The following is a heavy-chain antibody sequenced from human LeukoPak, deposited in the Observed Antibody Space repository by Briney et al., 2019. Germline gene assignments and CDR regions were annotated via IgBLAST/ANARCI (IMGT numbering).Heavy chain of an antibody. CDR1: GYTFTTDY. J-gene: IGHJ3*02. CDR2: INPSGGST. Sequence: ASVKVSCKASGYTFTTDYIHWVRQAPGQGLEWMGIINPSGGSTTYAQKFQGRVIMTGDTSTSTVYMELRSLRSEDTAVYYCARGLRAFDIWGQGTMVTVSS. V-gene: IGHV1-46*01. CDR3: ARGLRAFDI.